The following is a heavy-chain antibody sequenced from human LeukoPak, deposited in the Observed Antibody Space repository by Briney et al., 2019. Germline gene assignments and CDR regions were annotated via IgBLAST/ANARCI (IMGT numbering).Heavy chain of an antibody. Sequence: ASVKVSCKASGFTFTSSAVQWVRQARGQRLEWIGWIVVGSGNTNYAQKFQERVTITRDMSTSTAYMELSSLRSEDTAVYYCAAYYYDSSGPDEFWGDYWGQGTLVTVSS. CDR3: AAYYYDSSGPDEFWGDY. J-gene: IGHJ4*02. CDR1: GFTFTSSA. D-gene: IGHD3-22*01. CDR2: IVVGSGNT. V-gene: IGHV1-58*01.